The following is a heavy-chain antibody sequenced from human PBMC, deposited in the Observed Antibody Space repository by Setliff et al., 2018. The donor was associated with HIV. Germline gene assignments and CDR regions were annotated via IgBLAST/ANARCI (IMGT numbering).Heavy chain of an antibody. J-gene: IGHJ4*02. CDR3: ASHYNVNYYVRKDFDY. D-gene: IGHD1-26*01. CDR1: GASISSTSYY. V-gene: IGHV4-39*01. CDR2: IYYSGST. Sequence: SETLSLTCAVSGASISSTSYYWGWVRQPPGKGLEWIGSIYYSGSTDYNPSLKSQLTISVDTSRNQFSLKLSSLTAADTAVYSCASHYNVNYYVRKDFDYWGRGILVAVCS.